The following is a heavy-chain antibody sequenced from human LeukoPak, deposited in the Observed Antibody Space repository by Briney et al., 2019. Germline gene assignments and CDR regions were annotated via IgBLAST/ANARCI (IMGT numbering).Heavy chain of an antibody. CDR3: ARDLPYGSSDRTPFDY. V-gene: IGHV1-2*02. CDR2: INPNSGGT. D-gene: IGHD6-6*01. J-gene: IGHJ4*02. Sequence: ASVKVSCKASGYTFTGYYIHWVRQAPGQGLEWMGWINPNSGGTNYAQKFQGRVTMTRDTSISTAYMELRSLRSDDTAVYYCARDLPYGSSDRTPFDYWGQGTLVTVSS. CDR1: GYTFTGYY.